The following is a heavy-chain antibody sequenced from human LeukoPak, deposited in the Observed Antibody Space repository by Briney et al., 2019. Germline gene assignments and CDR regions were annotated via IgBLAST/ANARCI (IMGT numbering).Heavy chain of an antibody. J-gene: IGHJ4*02. CDR1: GFTFDDYA. Sequence: GGSLRLSCAASGFTFDDYAMHWVRQPTGKGLEWVSVIGPAGDTYYVGSVKGRFTVSRDSARNSLYLQMNSLRAGDTAIYYCARAGAASGLDYWGRGTLVTVSS. CDR3: ARAGAASGLDY. V-gene: IGHV3-13*01. D-gene: IGHD3-3*01. CDR2: IGPAGDT.